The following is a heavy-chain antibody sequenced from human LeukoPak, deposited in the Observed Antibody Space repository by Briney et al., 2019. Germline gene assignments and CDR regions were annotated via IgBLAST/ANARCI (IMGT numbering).Heavy chain of an antibody. J-gene: IGHJ4*02. V-gene: IGHV5-51*01. CDR3: ARQGCSSSSCYTSDY. CDR1: GYSFSTYW. D-gene: IGHD2-2*02. Sequence: GESLKISCKGSGYSFSTYWIAWVRQMPGKGLEWMGNIYPGDSDTRYSPSFQGQVTISADKSISTAYLQWSSLKASDTAIYYCARQGCSSSSCYTSDYWGQGTLVTVSS. CDR2: IYPGDSDT.